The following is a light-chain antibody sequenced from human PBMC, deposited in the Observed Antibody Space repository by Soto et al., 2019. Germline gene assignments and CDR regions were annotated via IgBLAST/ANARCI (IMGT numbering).Light chain of an antibody. CDR1: QGISSY. Sequence: IQLTQSPSSLSASVGDRVTITCRASQGISSYLAWYQQKPGKAPKLLISAASTLQSGVPSRFSGSGSGTYFILTISSLQPEDFATYYCQQLNSYPRTFGQGTEVEI. V-gene: IGKV1-9*01. CDR3: QQLNSYPRT. CDR2: AAS. J-gene: IGKJ1*01.